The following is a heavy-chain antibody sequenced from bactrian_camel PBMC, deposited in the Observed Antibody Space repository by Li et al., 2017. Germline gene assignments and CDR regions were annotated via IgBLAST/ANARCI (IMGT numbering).Heavy chain of an antibody. D-gene: IGHD6*01. Sequence: HVQLVESGGGSVQAGESLRLSCAASGYTENYCMGWFRQASGKEREEVATISRRTGVTTYAYSVKGRFTISQDNTRNALYLQMDNLKPDDTAMYYCAADPGRCVHNYHSALRLAFKGQGTQVTVS. CDR1: GYTENYC. V-gene: IGHV3S26*01. J-gene: IGHJ4*01. CDR2: ISRRTGVT.